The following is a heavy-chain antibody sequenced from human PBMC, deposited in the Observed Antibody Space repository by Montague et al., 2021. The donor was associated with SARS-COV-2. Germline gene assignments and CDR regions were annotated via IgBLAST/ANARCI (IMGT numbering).Heavy chain of an antibody. CDR1: GFTFSSYG. CDR2: IGYDGSNK. D-gene: IGHD5-18*01. CDR3: ARDRGYSYGPTYYYYGMDV. J-gene: IGHJ6*02. V-gene: IGHV3-33*01. Sequence: SLRLSCAASGFTFSSYGMHWVRQAPGKGLEWVAVIGYDGSNKYSADSVKGRFTISRDNSKNTLYLQMNSLRAQDTAVYYCARDRGYSYGPTYYYYGMDVWGQGTAVTVSS.